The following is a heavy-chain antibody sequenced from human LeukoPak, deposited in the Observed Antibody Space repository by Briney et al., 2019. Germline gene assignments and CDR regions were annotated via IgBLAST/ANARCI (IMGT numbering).Heavy chain of an antibody. CDR2: INWNGGST. D-gene: IGHD2-2*02. CDR3: ARRDIVVVPAAIFGAFDI. Sequence: PGGSLRLSCAASGFTFDDYGMSWVRQAPGKGLEWVSGINWNGGSTGNADSVKGRFTISRDNAKNSLYLQMNSLRAEDTALYYCARRDIVVVPAAIFGAFDIWGQGTMVTVSS. V-gene: IGHV3-20*04. CDR1: GFTFDDYG. J-gene: IGHJ3*02.